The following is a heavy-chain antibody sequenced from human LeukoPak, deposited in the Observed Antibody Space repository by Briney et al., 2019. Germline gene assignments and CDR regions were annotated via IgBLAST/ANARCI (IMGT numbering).Heavy chain of an antibody. Sequence: PGGSLRLSCAASGFTFSSYGMHWVRQAPGKGLEWVAVIWYDGSNKYYADSVKGRFTISRDNSKNTLYLQMNSLRAEDTAVYYCARDGIAYSGGDCYIDWGQGTLVTVSS. V-gene: IGHV3-33*01. CDR2: IWYDGSNK. CDR3: ARDGIAYSGGDCYID. J-gene: IGHJ4*02. CDR1: GFTFSSYG. D-gene: IGHD2-21*02.